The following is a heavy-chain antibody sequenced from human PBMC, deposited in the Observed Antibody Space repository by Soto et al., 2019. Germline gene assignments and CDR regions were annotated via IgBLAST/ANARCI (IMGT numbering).Heavy chain of an antibody. CDR2: ISSSSSYT. V-gene: IGHV3-11*06. CDR1: GFTFSDYY. CDR3: ARDFPSRVAAAGPFDS. Sequence: PGGSLRLSCAASGFTFSDYYMSWIRQAPGKGLEWVSYISSSSSYTNYADSVKGRFTISRDNAKNSLYLQMNSLRAEDTAVYYCARDFPSRVAAAGPFDSWGQGTLVTVSS. J-gene: IGHJ4*02. D-gene: IGHD6-13*01.